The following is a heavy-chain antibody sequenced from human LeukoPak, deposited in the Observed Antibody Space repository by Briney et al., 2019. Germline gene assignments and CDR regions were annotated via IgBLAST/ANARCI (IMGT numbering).Heavy chain of an antibody. D-gene: IGHD3-10*01. CDR1: GFIFSSYA. CDR3: AREWEGYYGSGSSYGMDV. CDR2: ISSDGRHI. V-gene: IGHV3-30*14. J-gene: IGHJ6*02. Sequence: GGSLRLSCAASGFIFSSYAVHWVRQAPGKGLEWVAVISSDGRHIFYADSVKGRFTISRDNSKNTLYLQMNSLRADDTAVYYCAREWEGYYGSGSSYGMDVWGQGTTVTVSS.